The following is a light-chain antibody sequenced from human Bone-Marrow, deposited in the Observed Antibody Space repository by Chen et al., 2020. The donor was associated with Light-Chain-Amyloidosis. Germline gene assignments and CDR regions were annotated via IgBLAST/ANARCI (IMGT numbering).Light chain of an antibody. CDR3: QKVNDFPFT. CDR1: QSISSW. CDR2: TAS. Sequence: DIQLTQSPSFVSAFVGDRVPITCRASQSISSWLAWYQHKPGKAPKLLIYTASKLESGVPSRFSGSGSGTEFSRTINSLQPEDFATYYCQKVNDFPFTFGQGTKLEIK. V-gene: IGKV1-12*01. J-gene: IGKJ2*01.